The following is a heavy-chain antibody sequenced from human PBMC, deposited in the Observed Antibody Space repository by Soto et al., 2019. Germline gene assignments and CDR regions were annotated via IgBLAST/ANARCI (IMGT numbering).Heavy chain of an antibody. J-gene: IGHJ4*02. D-gene: IGHD3-3*01. CDR1: GVTVSNNY. CDR3: ARDTYDDY. CDR2: IYSGGRT. Sequence: EVQLVESGGGLVQPGGSLRLSCAASGVTVSNNYMSWVRQAPGKGLEWGSVIYSGGRTYYADSVKGRFIISRDSSKNTLYLQMNSLRADYTPVYYCARDTYDDYRGQGTLVTVSS. V-gene: IGHV3-66*01.